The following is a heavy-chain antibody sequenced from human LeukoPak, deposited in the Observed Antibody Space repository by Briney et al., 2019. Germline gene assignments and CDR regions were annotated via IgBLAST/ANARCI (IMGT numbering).Heavy chain of an antibody. V-gene: IGHV3-53*01. Sequence: GGSLRLSCAASGFSFSGYSMSWVRQAPGKGLEWVSIIYSGGSTYYVDSVKGRFTISRDNSKNTLYLQMNSLRAEDTAVYYCARVLPLCSGGSCYYEYFDYWGQGTLVTVSS. CDR3: ARVLPLCSGGSCYYEYFDY. J-gene: IGHJ4*02. CDR1: GFSFSGYS. D-gene: IGHD2-15*01. CDR2: IYSGGST.